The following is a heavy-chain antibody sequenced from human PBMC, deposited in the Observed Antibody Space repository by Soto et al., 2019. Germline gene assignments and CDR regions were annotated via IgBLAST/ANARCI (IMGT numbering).Heavy chain of an antibody. CDR3: AREPRGGYNFLDY. CDR1: RYTFTSYG. CDR2: ISAYHGNT. J-gene: IGHJ4*02. V-gene: IGHV1-18*01. Sequence: ASVKVSCQASRYTFTSYGISWVRQAPGQGLEWMGWISAYHGNTNYAQKLQGRVTMNTDTSTSTAYMELRSLRSDDTAVYYCAREPRGGYNFLDYWGQGTLVTVSS. D-gene: IGHD5-12*01.